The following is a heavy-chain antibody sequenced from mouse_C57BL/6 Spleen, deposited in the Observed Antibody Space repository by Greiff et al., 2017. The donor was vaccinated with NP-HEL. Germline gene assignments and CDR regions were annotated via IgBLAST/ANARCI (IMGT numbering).Heavy chain of an antibody. J-gene: IGHJ1*03. CDR1: GYTFTDYY. Sequence: EVQLQQSGPVLVKPGASVKMSCKASGYTFTDYYMNWVKQSHGKSLEWIGVINPYNGGTSYNQKFKGKATLTVDTSSSTAYMELNSLTSEDSAVYYCARRFLGWYFDVWGTGTTVTVSS. V-gene: IGHV1-19*01. CDR3: ARRFLGWYFDV. CDR2: INPYNGGT.